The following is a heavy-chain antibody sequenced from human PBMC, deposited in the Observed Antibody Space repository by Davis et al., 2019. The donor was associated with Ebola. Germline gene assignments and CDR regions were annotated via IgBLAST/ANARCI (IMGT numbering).Heavy chain of an antibody. V-gene: IGHV3-7*01. CDR3: ARGDRDDYVWGSYRRYFDY. CDR2: IKQDGSEK. CDR1: GFTFSSYW. J-gene: IGHJ4*02. D-gene: IGHD3-16*02. Sequence: GSLRLSCAASGFTFSSYWMSWVRQGPGKGLEWVANIKQDGSEKYYVDSVKGRFTISRDNAKNSLYLQMNSLRAEDTAVYYCARGDRDDYVWGSYRRYFDYWGQGTLVTVSS.